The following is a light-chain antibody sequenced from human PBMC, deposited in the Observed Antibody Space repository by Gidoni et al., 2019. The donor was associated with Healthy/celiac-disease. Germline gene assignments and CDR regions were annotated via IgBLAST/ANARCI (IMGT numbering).Light chain of an antibody. J-gene: IGKJ4*01. V-gene: IGKV3-11*01. Sequence: EIVLTQSPATLSLSPGERATRSGRASQSVSSYLAWYQQKPGQAPRLLIYDASNRATGIPARFSGSGSGTDFPLTISSLDPEDFAVYYCQQRSNWPPLTFGGGTKVEIK. CDR3: QQRSNWPPLT. CDR1: QSVSSY. CDR2: DAS.